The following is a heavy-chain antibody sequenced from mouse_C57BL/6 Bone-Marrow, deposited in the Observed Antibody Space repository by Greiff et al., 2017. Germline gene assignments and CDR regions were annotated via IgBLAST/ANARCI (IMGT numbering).Heavy chain of an antibody. J-gene: IGHJ1*03. CDR3: ARDSYGSSCQYFDV. Sequence: VQLQQSGAELARPGASVKLSCKASGYTFTSYGISWVKQRTGQGLEWIGEIYPRSGNTNYNEKFKGKATLTADKSSSTAYMELRSLTSEDSAVXFCARDSYGSSCQYFDVWGTGTTVTVSS. V-gene: IGHV1-81*01. CDR1: GYTFTSYG. CDR2: IYPRSGNT. D-gene: IGHD1-1*01.